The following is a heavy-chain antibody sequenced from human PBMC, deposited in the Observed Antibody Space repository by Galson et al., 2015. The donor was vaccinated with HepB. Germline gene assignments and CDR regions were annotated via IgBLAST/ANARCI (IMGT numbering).Heavy chain of an antibody. J-gene: IGHJ5*02. V-gene: IGHV3-23*01. Sequence: LRLSCAASGFIFSTYAMSWVRQAPGKGLEWVAAISGSGGTTYYADSMKGRFTISRHNSKNTLYLQINSLRAEDTAIYYCAKGGGDFWSGPLFDPWGQGTLVTVSS. CDR2: ISGSGGTT. CDR1: GFIFSTYA. D-gene: IGHD3-3*01. CDR3: AKGGGDFWSGPLFDP.